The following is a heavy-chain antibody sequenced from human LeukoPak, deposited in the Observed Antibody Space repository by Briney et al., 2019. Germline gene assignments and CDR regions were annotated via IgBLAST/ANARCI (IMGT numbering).Heavy chain of an antibody. CDR1: GYTFSDFG. CDR3: ARDGTSTDDY. CDR2: ISGNNDNP. D-gene: IGHD2-2*01. Sequence: ASVKVSCKTSGYTFSDFGISWVRQAPGQGLEWMGWISGNNDNPNYGQKFQGRFTVTTDSSTSTAYMELRNLRSDDTAVYYCARDGTSTDDYWGQGTLVTV. V-gene: IGHV1-18*01. J-gene: IGHJ4*02.